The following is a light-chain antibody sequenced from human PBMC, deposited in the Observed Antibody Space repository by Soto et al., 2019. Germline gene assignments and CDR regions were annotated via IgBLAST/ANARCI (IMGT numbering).Light chain of an antibody. J-gene: IGLJ2*01. V-gene: IGLV2-14*01. CDR1: SSDVGGYNY. CDR3: SSYTSSSALL. CDR2: EVS. Sequence: QSALTQPASVSGSPGQSITISCTGTSSDVGGYNYVSWYQQHPDKAPKLMIYEVSKRPSGVSNRFSGSKSGNTAYLTISGLQAEDEADYYCSSYTSSSALLFGGGTKLTVL.